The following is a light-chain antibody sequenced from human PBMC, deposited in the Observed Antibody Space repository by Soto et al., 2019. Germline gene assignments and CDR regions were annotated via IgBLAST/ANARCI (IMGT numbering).Light chain of an antibody. CDR3: CSYAGSMTFV. Sequence: QSARTQPASVSGSPGQSITISCTGSSSDVGRHNLVSWYQHHPGNAPKLIIYEVNKRPSGISDRFSGSKSGNTASLTISGLQAEDETDYYCCSYAGSMTFVCGTGTKVTVL. CDR2: EVN. CDR1: SSDVGRHNL. V-gene: IGLV2-23*02. J-gene: IGLJ1*01.